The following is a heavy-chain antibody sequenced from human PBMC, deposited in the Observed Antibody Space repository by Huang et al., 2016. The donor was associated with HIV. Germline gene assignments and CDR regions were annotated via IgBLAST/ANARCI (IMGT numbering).Heavy chain of an antibody. CDR3: AKESRWFSDFDH. J-gene: IGHJ4*02. Sequence: QVHLVESGGGVVQPGGSLRLSCAASGFKLSGFGMHWVRQAQGKGLEWVAVISYDGRSKFYTDSVKGRFTISRDNSDNTLSLQMKGLRPDDTAVYYCAKESRWFSDFDHWGQGVLVSVSS. CDR2: ISYDGRSK. CDR1: GFKLSGFG. V-gene: IGHV3-30*18. D-gene: IGHD2-15*01.